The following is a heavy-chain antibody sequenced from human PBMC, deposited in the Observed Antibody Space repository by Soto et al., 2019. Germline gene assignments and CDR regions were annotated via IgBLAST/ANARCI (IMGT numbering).Heavy chain of an antibody. J-gene: IGHJ4*02. CDR1: GYTFTGYA. CDR3: ARGVAVPADFDY. CDR2: INAGNGNT. V-gene: IGHV1-3*05. D-gene: IGHD6-19*01. Sequence: QGQLVQSGAEEKKPGASVKVSCKASGYTFTGYAMHWVRQAPGQRLEWMGWINAGNGNTKYSQKFQGRVTITRDTSASTAYVEGSSLRSEDTAVYYWARGVAVPADFDYWGQATLVTVSS.